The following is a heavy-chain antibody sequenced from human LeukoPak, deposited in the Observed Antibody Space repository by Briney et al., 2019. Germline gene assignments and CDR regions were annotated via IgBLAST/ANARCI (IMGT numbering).Heavy chain of an antibody. D-gene: IGHD3-22*01. CDR1: GYTFTSFY. CDR2: INPSGGTT. Sequence: ASVKVSCKASGYTFTSFYMHWVRQAPGQGLEWMGKINPSGGTTSYAQNFQGRVTMTRDTSTSTVYMELSSLRWEDTAVYYCARALYDNSGYHYIWGQGTLVTVSS. J-gene: IGHJ4*02. CDR3: ARALYDNSGYHYI. V-gene: IGHV1-46*01.